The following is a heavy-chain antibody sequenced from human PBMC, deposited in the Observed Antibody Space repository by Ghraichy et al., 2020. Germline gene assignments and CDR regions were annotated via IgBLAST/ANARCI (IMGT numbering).Heavy chain of an antibody. J-gene: IGHJ3*01. CDR2: ILHSGGT. CDR1: GGSFSGYH. CDR3: RVWVMHCAFGL. Sequence: SETLSLTCAVSGGSFSGYHWSWVRQSPGKGLEWIGEILHSGGTKYSPSLQSRVTMSVDTSKNHFSLTLNSVTAADTALYYCRVWVMHCAFGLWVQGTMVTVSS. V-gene: IGHV4-34*12. D-gene: IGHD2-8*01.